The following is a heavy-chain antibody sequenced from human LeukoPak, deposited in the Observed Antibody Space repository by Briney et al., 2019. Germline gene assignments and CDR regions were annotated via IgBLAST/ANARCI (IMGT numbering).Heavy chain of an antibody. Sequence: PGGSLRLSCAASGFTFSSYAMSWVRQAPGKGLEWVSAINGSGGSTYYADSVKGRFTISRDNSKNTLYLQMNSLRAEDTAVYYCAKGLSPAARGGLDYWGQGTLVTVSS. CDR2: INGSGGST. V-gene: IGHV3-23*01. CDR3: AKGLSPAARGGLDY. CDR1: GFTFSSYA. D-gene: IGHD6-6*01. J-gene: IGHJ4*02.